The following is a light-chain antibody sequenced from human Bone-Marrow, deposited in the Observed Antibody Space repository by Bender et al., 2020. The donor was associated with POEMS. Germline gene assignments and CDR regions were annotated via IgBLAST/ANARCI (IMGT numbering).Light chain of an antibody. J-gene: IGLJ7*01. CDR1: SGDVGAYNY. CDR2: DVS. V-gene: IGLV2-11*01. CDR3: QSYDDSIHVV. Sequence: QSALTQPRSVSGSPGQSVTISCTGTSGDVGAYNYVSWFQLNPGKAPKLLIYDVSERPSGVPDRFSGSIDSSSNSASLTISGLKTEDEADYYCQSYDDSIHVVFGGGTQVTVL.